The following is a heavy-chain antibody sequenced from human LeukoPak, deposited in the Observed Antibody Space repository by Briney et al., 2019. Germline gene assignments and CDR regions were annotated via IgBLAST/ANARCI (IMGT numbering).Heavy chain of an antibody. CDR1: GFTFGDYA. J-gene: IGHJ4*02. D-gene: IGHD3-3*01. Sequence: GGSLRLSCTASGFTFGDYAMSWVRQAPGKGLEWVCFIRGKAYGGTTEYAASVKGRFTISRDDSKSIAYLQMNSLKTEDTAVYYCTRDYTVFGVVIHANWGQGTLVTVSS. CDR2: IRGKAYGGTT. V-gene: IGHV3-49*04. CDR3: TRDYTVFGVVIHAN.